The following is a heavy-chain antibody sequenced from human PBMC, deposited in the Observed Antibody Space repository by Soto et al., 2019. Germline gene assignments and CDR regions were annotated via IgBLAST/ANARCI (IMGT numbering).Heavy chain of an antibody. CDR1: GFTFTRYS. CDR3: ARDSEDLTSNFDC. Sequence: EVQLVESGGGLVKPGGSLRLSCAASGFTFTRYSMNWVRQAPGKGLEWVSSISSTTNYIYYGDSMKGRFTISRDNAKNSLYLEMKSLRAEDTAVYYSARDSEDLTSNFDCWGQGTLVTVSS. V-gene: IGHV3-21*06. J-gene: IGHJ4*02. CDR2: ISSTTNYI.